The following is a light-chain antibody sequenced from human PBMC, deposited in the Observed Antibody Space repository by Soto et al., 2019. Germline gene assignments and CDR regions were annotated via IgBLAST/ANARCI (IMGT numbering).Light chain of an antibody. J-gene: IGLJ1*01. Sequence: QSALTQPASVSGSPGQSISISCIGTSFDVGAFNYVSWYQHHPGKAPQLIIYDVTSRPSGVSDRFSASKSGNTASLTISGLQAEDEADYYCSSYTTRNTVVFGTGTKLTVL. CDR2: DVT. CDR1: SFDVGAFNY. CDR3: SSYTTRNTVV. V-gene: IGLV2-14*03.